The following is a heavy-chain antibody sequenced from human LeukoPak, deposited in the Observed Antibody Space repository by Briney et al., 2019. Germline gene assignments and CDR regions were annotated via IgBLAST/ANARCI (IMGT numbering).Heavy chain of an antibody. V-gene: IGHV3-23*01. Sequence: GGSLRLSCAASGFTFSSYAMSWVRQAPGKGLEWVSAISGSGGSTYYADSVKGRFTISRDNSKNTLYLQMNSLRAEDTAVYYCAKGRIAAAGTRDWFDPWGQGTQVTVSS. CDR2: ISGSGGST. CDR3: AKGRIAAAGTRDWFDP. J-gene: IGHJ5*02. D-gene: IGHD6-13*01. CDR1: GFTFSSYA.